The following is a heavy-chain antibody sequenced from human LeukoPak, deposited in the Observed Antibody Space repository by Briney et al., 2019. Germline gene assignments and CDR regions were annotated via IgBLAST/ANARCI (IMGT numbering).Heavy chain of an antibody. V-gene: IGHV4-61*01. Sequence: SETLSLTCTVSGGSVSSGSYYWSWIRQPPGRGLEWIAYIHYSGSAAYNPSLKSRVTISRDMSTNQFSLKMTSVTAADTTVYFCARDMGAPDYGSYSVDYWGQGTLVTVSS. J-gene: IGHJ4*02. CDR3: ARDMGAPDYGSYSVDY. CDR1: GGSVSSGSYY. CDR2: IHYSGSA. D-gene: IGHD4-23*01.